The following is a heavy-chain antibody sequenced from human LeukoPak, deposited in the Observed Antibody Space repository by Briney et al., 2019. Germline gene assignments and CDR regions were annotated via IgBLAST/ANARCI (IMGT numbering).Heavy chain of an antibody. J-gene: IGHJ6*03. CDR2: IIPIFGTA. Sequence: GASVKVSCKASGGTFSSYAISWVRQAPGQGLEWMGGIIPIFGTANYAQKFQDRVTITADKSTTTAYMELSSLRSEDTAVYYCAKSIWRGSSYGYVRGYMDVWGKGTTVTVSS. V-gene: IGHV1-69*06. D-gene: IGHD5-18*01. CDR1: GGTFSSYA. CDR3: AKSIWRGSSYGYVRGYMDV.